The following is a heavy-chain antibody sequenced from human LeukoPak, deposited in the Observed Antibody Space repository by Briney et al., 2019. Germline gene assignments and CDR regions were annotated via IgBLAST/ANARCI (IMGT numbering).Heavy chain of an antibody. CDR3: ANDHGRGYSGYDPSPSLFPFDY. D-gene: IGHD5-12*01. CDR1: GFTFSSYG. CDR2: ISYDGSNK. J-gene: IGHJ4*02. V-gene: IGHV3-30*18. Sequence: QSGRSLRLSCAASGFTFSSYGMHWVRQAPGKGLEWVAVISYDGSNKYYADSVKGRFTISRDNSKNTLYLQMNSLRAEDTAVYYCANDHGRGYSGYDPSPSLFPFDYWGQGTLVTVPS.